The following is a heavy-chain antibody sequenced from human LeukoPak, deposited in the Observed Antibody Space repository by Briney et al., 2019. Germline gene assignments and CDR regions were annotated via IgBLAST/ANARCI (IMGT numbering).Heavy chain of an antibody. D-gene: IGHD4-17*01. V-gene: IGHV4-61*02. Sequence: SETLSLTCTVSGGSISSGSYYWSWIRQPAGKGLEWIGRIYTSGSTNYNPSLKSRVTISVHASKNQFSLKLSSVTAADTAVYYCATSTVSTSDDYWGQGTLVTVSS. CDR1: GGSISSGSYY. CDR2: IYTSGST. CDR3: ATSTVSTSDDY. J-gene: IGHJ4*02.